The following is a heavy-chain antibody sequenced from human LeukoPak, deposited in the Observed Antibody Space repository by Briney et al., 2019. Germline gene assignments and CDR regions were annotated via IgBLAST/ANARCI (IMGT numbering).Heavy chain of an antibody. CDR2: ISGSGANT. V-gene: IGHV3-23*01. Sequence: GGSLRLSCAASGFTFSSYAMSWVRQAPGKGLEWVSVISGSGANTYYADSVKGRFAISRDNSKNTLYLQMNSLRAEDTAVYYCAKDMRFGEFSFDYWGQGTLVTVSS. J-gene: IGHJ4*02. D-gene: IGHD3-10*01. CDR1: GFTFSSYA. CDR3: AKDMRFGEFSFDY.